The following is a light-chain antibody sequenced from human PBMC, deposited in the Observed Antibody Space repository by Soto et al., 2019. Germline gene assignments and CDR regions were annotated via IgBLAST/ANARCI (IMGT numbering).Light chain of an antibody. CDR2: EVT. CDR3: CSYAGSDVVV. CDR1: ISDVGSFTL. Sequence: QSALTQPASVSGSPGQSITISCTGTISDVGSFTLVSWYQHHPGKAPKLMIYEVTKRPSGVSNRFSGSKSGNTASLTISGLQAEDEADYYCCSYAGSDVVVFGGGTKVTVL. V-gene: IGLV2-23*02. J-gene: IGLJ2*01.